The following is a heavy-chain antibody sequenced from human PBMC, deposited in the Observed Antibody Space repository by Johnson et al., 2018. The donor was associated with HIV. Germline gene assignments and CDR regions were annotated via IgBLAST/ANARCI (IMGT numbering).Heavy chain of an antibody. CDR3: TRLVTRYYDSLTAYSKGDDAFDI. Sequence: VRLVESGGGLVQPGGSLKLSCVASGFTFSASAIHWVRQASGKGLEWVGHISSKTNSYATELAASLKGRFTISRDDSKNTAYLQINSQKSEDAAVYYCTRLVTRYYDSLTAYSKGDDAFDIWGQGTMVTVSS. V-gene: IGHV3-73*02. J-gene: IGHJ3*02. CDR2: ISSKTNSYAT. CDR1: GFTFSASA. D-gene: IGHD3-9*01.